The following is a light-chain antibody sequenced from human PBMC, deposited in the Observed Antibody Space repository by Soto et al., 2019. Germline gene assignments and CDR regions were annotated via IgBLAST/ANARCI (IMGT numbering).Light chain of an antibody. V-gene: IGKV3-15*01. CDR2: GAS. CDR3: QQYNDWPLT. Sequence: EIVMTQSPATLSVSPGERATLSCRASQSVSTNLAWYQQKPGQAPRLLIYGASTRATGFPARFSGSGSGTEFTLTISSLQSEDFAVYYCQQYNDWPLTFRGGTKVEIK. J-gene: IGKJ4*01. CDR1: QSVSTN.